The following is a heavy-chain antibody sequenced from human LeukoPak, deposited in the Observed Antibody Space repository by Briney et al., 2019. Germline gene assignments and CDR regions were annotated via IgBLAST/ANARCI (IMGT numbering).Heavy chain of an antibody. CDR2: LYSKGTS. CDR3: TRRRGEMTTIFGSSRTYYFDY. J-gene: IGHJ4*02. D-gene: IGHD5-24*01. Sequence: GGSLRLSCAASGITVSANYMSWFRQAPGKGLEWVSLLYSKGTSHYADAVKGRFTISRDNSKNTLYLQMNSLRPEDTAVYDCTRRRGEMTTIFGSSRTYYFDYWGQGTLVTVSS. V-gene: IGHV3-53*05. CDR1: GITVSANY.